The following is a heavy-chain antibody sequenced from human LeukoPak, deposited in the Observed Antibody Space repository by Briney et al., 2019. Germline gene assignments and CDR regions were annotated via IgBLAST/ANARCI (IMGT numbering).Heavy chain of an antibody. CDR1: GHSFTSHW. CDR2: IYPGDSDT. D-gene: IGHD1-1*01. V-gene: IGHV5-51*01. J-gene: IGHJ6*02. CDR3: ARPTGRSYYYSGMDV. Sequence: PGESLKISCKGSGHSFTSHWIGWVRQMPGKGLEWMGIIYPGDSDTRYSPSFQGQVTISADKSISTAYLQWSSLKASDTAMYYCARPTGRSYYYSGMDVWGQGTTVTVSS.